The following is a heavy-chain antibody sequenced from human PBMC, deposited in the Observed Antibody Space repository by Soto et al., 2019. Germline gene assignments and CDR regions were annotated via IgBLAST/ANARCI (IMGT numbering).Heavy chain of an antibody. CDR3: ARDKGYCTNGVCYRY. J-gene: IGHJ4*02. D-gene: IGHD2-8*01. CDR2: INSDGSSA. V-gene: IGHV3-74*01. Sequence: GGSLRLSCAASGFTFSSYWMHWVRQAPGKGLVWVSRINSDGSSATYADSVKGRFTISRDNAKNTLYLQMNSLRAEDTAVYYCARDKGYCTNGVCYRYWGQGTLVTVSS. CDR1: GFTFSSYW.